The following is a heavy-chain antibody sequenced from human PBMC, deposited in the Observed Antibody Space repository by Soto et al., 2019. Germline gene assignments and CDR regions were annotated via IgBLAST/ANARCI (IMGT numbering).Heavy chain of an antibody. CDR2: ISDDGSNN. Sequence: QVQLVESGGGVVQSGRSLRLACAASGFTFSSYGIQWVRQAPGKGPEWVALISDDGSNNYYADSVKGRFTTSRDNSKQTLYLQMNSLRPEDTAVYYCAKERYVQLWLEEYGLDVWCQGTTVTVSS. CDR1: GFTFSSYG. J-gene: IGHJ6*02. V-gene: IGHV3-30*18. D-gene: IGHD3-10*01. CDR3: AKERYVQLWLEEYGLDV.